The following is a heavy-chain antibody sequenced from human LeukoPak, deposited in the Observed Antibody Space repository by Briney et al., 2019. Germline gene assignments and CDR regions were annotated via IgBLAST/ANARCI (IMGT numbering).Heavy chain of an antibody. CDR2: MSPNSGDT. CDR3: ARVDSSGSPVDY. V-gene: IGHV1-8*01. Sequence: ASVKVSCKASGYTFTSYDFNWVRQATGQRPEWMGWMSPNSGDTGYAQKFQDRVTMTRNTSISTAYMELSSLRSDDTAVYYCARVDSSGSPVDYWGQGTLVTVSS. CDR1: GYTFTSYD. J-gene: IGHJ4*02. D-gene: IGHD6-19*01.